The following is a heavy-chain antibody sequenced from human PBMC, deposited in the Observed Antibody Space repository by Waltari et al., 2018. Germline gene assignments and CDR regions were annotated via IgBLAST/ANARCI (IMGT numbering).Heavy chain of an antibody. J-gene: IGHJ3*01. CDR3: ATYIGASIGTAAFDV. D-gene: IGHD1-1*01. CDR2: MSYNGAT. V-gene: IGHV4-39*02. CDR1: GGSITSNRHY. Sequence: QLHLQESGPGLGKPSETLSLTCIVSGGSITSNRHYWAWIRQPPGQGLEWIGTMSYNGATYSSPSLKSRVTVSRDTSKNHLSLKLGSVTAADTAVYYCATYIGASIGTAAFDVWGQGTMVTVSS.